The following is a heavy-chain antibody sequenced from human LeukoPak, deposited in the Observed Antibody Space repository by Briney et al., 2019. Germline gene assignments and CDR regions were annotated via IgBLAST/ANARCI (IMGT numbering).Heavy chain of an antibody. V-gene: IGHV3-23*01. CDR1: GFTFRIHA. J-gene: IGHJ6*02. D-gene: IGHD2-21*02. CDR3: AKDRAGGDYYYFYGMDV. Sequence: GGSLRLSCAASGFTFRIHAIIWVRQAPGKGLEWGSIISGSGGKTYYADSVKGRFTISRDNSKNTLYLQMNSLRAEDTAIYYCAKDRAGGDYYYFYGMDVWGQGTTVTVSS. CDR2: ISGSGGKT.